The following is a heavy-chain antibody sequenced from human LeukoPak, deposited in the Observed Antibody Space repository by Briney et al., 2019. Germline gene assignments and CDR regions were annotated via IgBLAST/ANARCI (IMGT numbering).Heavy chain of an antibody. J-gene: IGHJ6*03. Sequence: PSETLSLTCTVSGGSISSSSYYWGWIRQPPGKGLEWIGSIYYSGSTYYNPSLKSRVTISVDTSKNQFSLKLSSVTAADTAVYYCARDLRSGGRHHPDYYYMDVWGKGTTVTISS. CDR1: GGSISSSSYY. CDR3: ARDLRSGGRHHPDYYYMDV. V-gene: IGHV4-39*07. D-gene: IGHD2-15*01. CDR2: IYYSGST.